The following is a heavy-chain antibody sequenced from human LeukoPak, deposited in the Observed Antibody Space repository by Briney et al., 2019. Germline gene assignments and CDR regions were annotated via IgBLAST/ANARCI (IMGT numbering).Heavy chain of an antibody. CDR3: ARGPGQWLRRAFDI. CDR1: GYTFTGYY. J-gene: IGHJ3*02. Sequence: ASVKVSCKASGYTFTGYYMHWVRHAPGQGLELMGWINPNSGGTNYAQKFQGRVTMTRDTSISTAYMELSRLRSDDTAVYYCARGPGQWLRRAFDIWGQGTMVTVSS. D-gene: IGHD5-12*01. V-gene: IGHV1-2*02. CDR2: INPNSGGT.